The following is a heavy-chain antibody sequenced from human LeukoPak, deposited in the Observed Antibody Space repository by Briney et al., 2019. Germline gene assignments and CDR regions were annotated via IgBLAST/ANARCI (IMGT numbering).Heavy chain of an antibody. CDR1: GYTFTGYY. Sequence: GASVKLSCKASGYTFTGYYMHWVRQAPGQGLEWMGWINPNSGGTNYAQKFQGRVTMTRDTSISTAYMELSRLRSDDTAVYYCARAGSFYYYGMDVWGQGTTVTVSS. D-gene: IGHD3-10*01. V-gene: IGHV1-2*02. CDR2: INPNSGGT. CDR3: ARAGSFYYYGMDV. J-gene: IGHJ6*02.